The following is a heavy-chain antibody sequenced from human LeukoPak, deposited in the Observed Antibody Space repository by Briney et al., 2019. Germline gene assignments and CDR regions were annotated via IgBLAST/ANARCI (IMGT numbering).Heavy chain of an antibody. D-gene: IGHD4-17*01. CDR3: ARGGRLRSITFDY. J-gene: IGHJ4*02. CDR1: GGSFSGYY. CDR2: INHSGST. Sequence: SEALSLTCAVYGGSFSGYYWSWIRQPPGKGLEWIGEINHSGSTNYNPSLKIRVTISVDTSKIQFSLNLSSVTAADTAVYYCARGGRLRSITFDYWGQGTLVTVSS. V-gene: IGHV4-34*01.